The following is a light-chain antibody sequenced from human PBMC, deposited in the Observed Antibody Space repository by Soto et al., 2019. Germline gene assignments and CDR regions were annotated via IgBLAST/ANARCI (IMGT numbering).Light chain of an antibody. Sequence: DIQITPSPSSLFSSLGGRVNIPCRASQTISNYLNWYQQQPGKAPKLLIYAASSLQSGVPSRFSGSGSGTDFTLTISSLQPEDFATYYCQQCYSSPLTFGGGTKVDIK. CDR3: QQCYSSPLT. CDR2: AAS. V-gene: IGKV1-39*01. CDR1: QTISNY. J-gene: IGKJ4*01.